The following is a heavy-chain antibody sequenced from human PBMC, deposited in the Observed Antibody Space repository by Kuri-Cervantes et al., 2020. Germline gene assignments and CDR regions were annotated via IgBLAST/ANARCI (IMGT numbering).Heavy chain of an antibody. CDR2: IYYSGST. Sequence: SETLSLTCTVSGGSISSYYWSWIRQPPGKGLEWIGYIYYSGSTNYNPSLKSRVTISVDTSKNQFSLKLSSVTAADTAVYYCARGEYSYGLPRRWGQGTLVTVSS. D-gene: IGHD5-18*01. V-gene: IGHV4-59*01. CDR3: ARGEYSYGLPRR. CDR1: GGSISSYY. J-gene: IGHJ4*02.